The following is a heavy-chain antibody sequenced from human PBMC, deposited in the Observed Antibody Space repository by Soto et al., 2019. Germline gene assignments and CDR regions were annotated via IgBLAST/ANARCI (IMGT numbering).Heavy chain of an antibody. CDR1: GFSFSSYA. CDR2: INGSGDST. CDR3: TKDSSRRRLDS. Sequence: FLRLSCAASGFSFSSYAMIWVRQAPGKGLEWVSAINGSGDSTYYADSVKGRFTISRDNSKNTLSLQMSILRAGDTAVYYWTKDSSRRRLDSWGQGTLVTVSS. J-gene: IGHJ5*01. V-gene: IGHV3-23*01.